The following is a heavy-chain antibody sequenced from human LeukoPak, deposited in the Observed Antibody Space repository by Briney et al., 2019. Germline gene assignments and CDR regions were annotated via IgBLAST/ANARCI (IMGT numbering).Heavy chain of an antibody. V-gene: IGHV4-59*01. CDR3: ARGRGSFDF. CDR2: IYYSGST. CDR1: GGSISSYY. Sequence: PAETESLTCTVSGGSISSYYWSWIRQPPGKGLECIGYIYYSGSTNYNPSLKSRLTISVDTSKNQFSLKVTSVTAADTAVYYCARGRGSFDFWGQGTLVTVSS. J-gene: IGHJ4*02. D-gene: IGHD5-12*01.